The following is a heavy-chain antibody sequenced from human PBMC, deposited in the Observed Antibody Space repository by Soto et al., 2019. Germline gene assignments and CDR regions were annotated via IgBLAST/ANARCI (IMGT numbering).Heavy chain of an antibody. J-gene: IGHJ6*02. Sequence: PSETLSLTCTVSGGSISSSSYYWGWIRQPPGKGLEWIGSIYYSGSTYYNPSLKSRVTISVDTSKNQFSLKLSSVTAADTAVYYCARQRKYYGMDVWGQGTTVTVSS. CDR2: IYYSGST. CDR3: ARQRKYYGMDV. V-gene: IGHV4-39*01. CDR1: GGSISSSSYY.